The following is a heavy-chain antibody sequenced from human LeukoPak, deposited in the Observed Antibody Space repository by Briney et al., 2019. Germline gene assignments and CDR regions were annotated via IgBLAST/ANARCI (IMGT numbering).Heavy chain of an antibody. CDR1: GYTFTSYA. CDR3: ARDSSPLRFLEWPDYYYYGMDV. CDR2: INAGNGNT. Sequence: GASVTVSCKASGYTFTSYAMHWVRQAPGQRLEWMGWINAGNGNTKYSQKFQGRVTITRDTSASTAYMELSSLRSEDTAVYYCARDSSPLRFLEWPDYYYYGMDVWGQGTTVTVSS. V-gene: IGHV1-3*01. D-gene: IGHD3-3*01. J-gene: IGHJ6*02.